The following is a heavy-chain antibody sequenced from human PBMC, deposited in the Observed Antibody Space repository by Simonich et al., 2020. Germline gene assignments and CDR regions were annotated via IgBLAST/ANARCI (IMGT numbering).Heavy chain of an antibody. CDR2: ISSSSSTI. V-gene: IGHV3-48*01. D-gene: IGHD5-12*01. J-gene: IGHJ3*02. CDR1: GFTFSSYS. CDR3: ARDSSYYAFDI. Sequence: EVQLVESGGGLVQPGGSLRLSCAASGFTFSSYSMNWVRQAPGKGLEWVSYISSSSSTIYYADSVKGRFTISRDNAKNSLYLQMNSLRGEDTAVYYCARDSSYYAFDIWGQGTMVTVSS.